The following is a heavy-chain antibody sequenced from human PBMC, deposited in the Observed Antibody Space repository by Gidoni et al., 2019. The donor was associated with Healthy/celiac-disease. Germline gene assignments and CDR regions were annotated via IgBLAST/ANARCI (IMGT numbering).Heavy chain of an antibody. CDR1: GFPFSSYA. J-gene: IGHJ4*02. D-gene: IGHD3-3*01. Sequence: EVQLLESGGGLVQPGGSLRLSCAASGFPFSSYAMSWVRQAPGKGLGWVSAISGSGGSTYYADSVKGRFTISRDNSKNTLYLQMNSLRAEDTAVYYCAKNFWSGYYRGGYWGQGTLVTVSS. CDR3: AKNFWSGYYRGGY. V-gene: IGHV3-23*01. CDR2: ISGSGGST.